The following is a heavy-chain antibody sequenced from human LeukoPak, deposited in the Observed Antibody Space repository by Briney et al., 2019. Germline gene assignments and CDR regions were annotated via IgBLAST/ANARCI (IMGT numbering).Heavy chain of an antibody. V-gene: IGHV4-4*07. CDR2: IYPTGHT. CDR3: ARITDPDYRSGWSGADY. J-gene: IGHJ4*02. CDR1: GGSLGNYY. Sequence: SETLSLTCTVSGGSLGNYYWSWIRQPAGKGLEWIGRIYPTGHTHYNPSLKSPVTMSVDTSKNQFSLKMTSLTAADTDVYYCARITDPDYRSGWSGADYWGRGTQVTVSA. D-gene: IGHD6-19*01.